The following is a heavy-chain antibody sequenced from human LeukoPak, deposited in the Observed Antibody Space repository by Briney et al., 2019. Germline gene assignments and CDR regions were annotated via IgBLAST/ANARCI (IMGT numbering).Heavy chain of an antibody. CDR2: INVDGSST. CDR3: AKDPTSFYYYMEV. D-gene: IGHD3-16*02. Sequence: GGSLRLSRAASGLTYSSYWMHWVRQTPGKGLVWVSRINVDGSSTSYADSVKGRFTISRDNAKNTLYLQMNSLRVEDTAVYFCAKDPTSFYYYMEVWGKGTTVTISS. J-gene: IGHJ6*03. CDR1: GLTYSSYW. V-gene: IGHV3-74*01.